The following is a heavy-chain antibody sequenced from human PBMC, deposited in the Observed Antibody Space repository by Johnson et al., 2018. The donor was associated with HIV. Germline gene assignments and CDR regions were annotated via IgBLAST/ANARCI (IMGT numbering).Heavy chain of an antibody. J-gene: IGHJ3*02. CDR1: GFTVSSNY. D-gene: IGHD1-7*01. Sequence: VQLVESGGGLVQPGGSLRLSCAASGFTVSSNYMSWVRQAPGKGLEWVSVIYSGCSTYYADSVKGRFTISRDNSKNTLYLQMNSLRAEDTAVYYCARGISNWNYFDDDAFDIWGQGTMVTVSS. CDR3: ARGISNWNYFDDDAFDI. V-gene: IGHV3-66*01. CDR2: IYSGCST.